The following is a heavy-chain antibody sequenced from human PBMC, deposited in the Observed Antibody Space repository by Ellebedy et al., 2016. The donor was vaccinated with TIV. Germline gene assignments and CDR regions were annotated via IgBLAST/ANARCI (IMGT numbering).Heavy chain of an antibody. J-gene: IGHJ6*03. Sequence: ASVKVSCKASGYTFTSYGISWVRQAPGQGLEWMGWISAYNGNTNYAQKLQGRVTMTTDTSTSTAYMELRSLRSDDTAVYYCARVGWQWLVPSFMDVWGKGTTVTVSS. CDR1: GYTFTSYG. V-gene: IGHV1-18*04. D-gene: IGHD6-19*01. CDR2: ISAYNGNT. CDR3: ARVGWQWLVPSFMDV.